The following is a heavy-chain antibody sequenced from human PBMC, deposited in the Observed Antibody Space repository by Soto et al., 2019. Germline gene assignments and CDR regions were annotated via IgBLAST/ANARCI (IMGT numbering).Heavy chain of an antibody. D-gene: IGHD2-15*01. Sequence: QVQLVESGGGVVQPGGSLRLSCAASGFTFRNHAMHWVGQAPGKGLECLAVIAHDGSNAFYRDSVKGRFTVSRDNSKNTLDLYMNSLRSEETGVYYCARGDREDILVVVGARPGEYGTDIWGQGTTVIVSS. V-gene: IGHV3-30-3*01. CDR1: GFTFRNHA. CDR2: IAHDGSNA. CDR3: ARGDREDILVVVGARPGEYGTDI. J-gene: IGHJ6*02.